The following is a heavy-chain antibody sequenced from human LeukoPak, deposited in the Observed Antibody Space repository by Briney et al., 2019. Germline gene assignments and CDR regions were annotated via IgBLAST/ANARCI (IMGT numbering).Heavy chain of an antibody. CDR2: IYYSGRT. CDR1: GASISRGSYY. Sequence: SQTLSLTCTVSGASISRGSYYWSWILQPPGKGLEWIGYIYYSGRTYYNPSLKSRVTISVDTSKNQFSLKLSSVTAADTAVYYCARGAITADAFDIWGQGTMVTVSS. J-gene: IGHJ3*02. CDR3: ARGAITADAFDI. V-gene: IGHV4-30-4*08. D-gene: IGHD1-20*01.